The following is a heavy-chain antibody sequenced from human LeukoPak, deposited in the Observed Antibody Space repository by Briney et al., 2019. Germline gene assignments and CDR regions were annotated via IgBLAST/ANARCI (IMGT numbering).Heavy chain of an antibody. Sequence: GGSLRLSCAASGLTFSNYAMSWFRQAPGKGLEWVSGITSGFTPHYADSVKGLFTISRDNSKNTFHLQMNSLRAEDTAVYYCAKDYSDSRVGDVFFEYWGQGTLVTVSS. CDR1: GLTFSNYA. V-gene: IGHV3-23*01. CDR3: AKDYSDSRVGDVFFEY. D-gene: IGHD1-26*01. J-gene: IGHJ4*02. CDR2: ITSGFTP.